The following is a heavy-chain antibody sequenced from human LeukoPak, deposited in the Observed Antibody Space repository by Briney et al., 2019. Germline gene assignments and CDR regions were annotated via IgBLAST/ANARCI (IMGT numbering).Heavy chain of an antibody. J-gene: IGHJ4*02. CDR1: GFTFSSYA. V-gene: IGHV3-23*01. D-gene: IGHD2-15*01. CDR2: ISGSGGST. Sequence: GGSLRLSCAASGFTFSSYAMSWVRQAPGKGLEWVSAISGSGGSTYYADSVKGRFTISRDNSKNTLYLQVDSLRAEDTAMYYCTRKTPGRTPFDYWGQGTLVTVSS. CDR3: TRKTPGRTPFDY.